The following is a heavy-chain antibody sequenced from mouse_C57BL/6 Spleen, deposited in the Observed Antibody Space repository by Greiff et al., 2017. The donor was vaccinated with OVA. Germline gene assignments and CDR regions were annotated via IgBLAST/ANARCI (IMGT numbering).Heavy chain of an antibody. CDR3: AKDYGSKGNAMDY. V-gene: IGHV1-82*01. Sequence: VQLQESGPELVKPGASVKISCKASGYAFSSSWMNWVKQRPGKGLEWIGRIYPGDGDTNYNGKFKGKATLTADKSSSTAYMQLSSLTSEDSAVYFCAKDYGSKGNAMDYWGQGTSVTVSS. J-gene: IGHJ4*01. CDR1: GYAFSSSW. D-gene: IGHD1-1*01. CDR2: IYPGDGDT.